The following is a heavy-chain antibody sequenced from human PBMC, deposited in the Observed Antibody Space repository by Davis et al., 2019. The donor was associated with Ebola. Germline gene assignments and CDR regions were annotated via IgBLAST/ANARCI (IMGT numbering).Heavy chain of an antibody. J-gene: IGHJ4*02. D-gene: IGHD3-22*01. Sequence: MPSETLSLTCPVSGGSISGSSYDWGWDRQTPGKGPEWIGSSYFSGSYYYNLSLKSRATISINTSKNQFSLKLTSVTAADTAVYYCARGDSYYNPSGYYAGPEAPDHWGQGTLVSVSS. CDR2: SYFSGSY. CDR3: ARGDSYYNPSGYYAGPEAPDH. CDR1: GGSISGSSYD. V-gene: IGHV4-39*07.